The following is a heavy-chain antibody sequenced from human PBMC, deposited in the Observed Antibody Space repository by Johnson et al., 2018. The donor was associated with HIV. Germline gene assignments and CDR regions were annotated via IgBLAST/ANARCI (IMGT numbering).Heavy chain of an antibody. J-gene: IGHJ3*02. Sequence: VQLVESGGGLVQPGGSLRLSCAASGFAFSNYAMHWVRQAPGKGLEWVSVIYSGGSTYYADSVKGRFTISRDNSKNTLYVQMNRLRPEDTAAYFWAKGRSGGSGAFDIWGQGTVVTVSS. V-gene: IGHV3-NL1*01. CDR3: AKGRSGGSGAFDI. CDR2: IYSGGST. D-gene: IGHD3-10*01. CDR1: GFAFSNYA.